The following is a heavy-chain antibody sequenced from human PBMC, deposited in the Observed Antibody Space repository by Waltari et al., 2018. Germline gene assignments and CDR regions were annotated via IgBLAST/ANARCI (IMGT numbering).Heavy chain of an antibody. D-gene: IGHD3-10*01. Sequence: QVQLQESGPGLVKPSETLSLTCTVSGDSIGSFCWSWIRQPPGRGLEWIGYLCDGGNTNYNPSLKSRVTISVDTSKNQFSLKLTSVTAADTAVYYCAKERRSGSRSSNWFDPWGQGTLVTVSS. V-gene: IGHV4-59*01. CDR2: LCDGGNT. CDR1: GDSIGSFC. CDR3: AKERRSGSRSSNWFDP. J-gene: IGHJ5*02.